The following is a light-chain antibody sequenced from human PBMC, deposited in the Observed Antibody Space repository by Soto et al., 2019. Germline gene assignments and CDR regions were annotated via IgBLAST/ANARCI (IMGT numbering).Light chain of an antibody. Sequence: EIVMTQSPATVSVSPWERATLYCRASQSVGNNLAWYQQKPGQAPSLLMYGVSSRATGTPDRFSGSGSGTDFTLTISRLEPEDFAVYHCQQYDSSPTFGQGTKVDIK. CDR1: QSVGNN. CDR2: GVS. V-gene: IGKV3-20*01. CDR3: QQYDSSPT. J-gene: IGKJ1*01.